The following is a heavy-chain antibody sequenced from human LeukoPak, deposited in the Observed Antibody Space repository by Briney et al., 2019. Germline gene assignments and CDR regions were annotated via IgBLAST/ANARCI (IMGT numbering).Heavy chain of an antibody. V-gene: IGHV4-34*01. CDR2: INHSGST. Sequence: PSETLSLTCAVYGGSFSGYYWSWIRQPPGKGLEWIGEINHSGSTYYNPSLKSRVTISVDTSKNQFSLKLSSVTAADTAVYYCASLPYCSGGSCYGFGAFDIWGQGTMVTVSS. J-gene: IGHJ3*02. D-gene: IGHD2-15*01. CDR1: GGSFSGYY. CDR3: ASLPYCSGGSCYGFGAFDI.